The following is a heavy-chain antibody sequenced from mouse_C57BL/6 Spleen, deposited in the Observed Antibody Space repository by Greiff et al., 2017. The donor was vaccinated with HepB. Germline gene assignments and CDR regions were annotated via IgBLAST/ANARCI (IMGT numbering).Heavy chain of an antibody. V-gene: IGHV1-26*01. CDR3: AKGDGNPDY. Sequence: VQLQQSGPELVKPGASVKISCKASGYTFTDYYMNWVKQSHGKSLEWIGDINPNNGGTSYNQKFKGKATLTVDKSSSTAYMELRSLTSEDSAVYYCAKGDGNPDYWGQGTTLTVSS. CDR2: INPNNGGT. J-gene: IGHJ2*01. D-gene: IGHD2-1*01. CDR1: GYTFTDYY.